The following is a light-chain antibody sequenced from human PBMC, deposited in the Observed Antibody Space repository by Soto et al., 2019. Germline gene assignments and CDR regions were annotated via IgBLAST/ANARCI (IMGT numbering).Light chain of an antibody. CDR3: QQYDSSPYT. V-gene: IGKV3-20*01. Sequence: EIVLTQSPGTLSVSPGGRDTLSCRASKSVTSRYLVWYQQKPGQTPRLLIHGASSRAAGIPDRFSGSGSGTDFTLTISRLEPEDFAVYYCQQYDSSPYTFGQGTKLEIK. CDR1: KSVTSRY. CDR2: GAS. J-gene: IGKJ2*01.